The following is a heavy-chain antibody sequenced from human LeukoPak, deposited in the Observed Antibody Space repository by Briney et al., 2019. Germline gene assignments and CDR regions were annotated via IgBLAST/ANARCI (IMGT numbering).Heavy chain of an antibody. Sequence: SETLSLTCVVYGGSFSGYYWSWIRQPPGKGLEWIGEINHSGSTNYNPSLKSRVTISVDTSKNQFSLKLSSVTAADTAVYYCAIRGRGMDVWGQGTTVTVSS. CDR1: GGSFSGYY. CDR3: AIRGRGMDV. V-gene: IGHV4-34*01. D-gene: IGHD1-14*01. CDR2: INHSGST. J-gene: IGHJ6*02.